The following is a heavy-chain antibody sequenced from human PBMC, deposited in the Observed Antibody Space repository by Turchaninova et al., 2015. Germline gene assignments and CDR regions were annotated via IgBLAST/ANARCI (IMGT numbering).Heavy chain of an antibody. D-gene: IGHD1-26*01. CDR1: WSSPSTTGVG. CDR3: AHKGGRWEPFDY. J-gene: IGHJ4*01. V-gene: IGHV2-5*02. Sequence: HITLQESGPPLVNSNQTLPLLCTFSWSSPSTTGVGVGWSRPPPGQALEWLALIYWDDDKRYSPSLKNRLTITKDTPKNHLVLTMTNVDSVDTATYYCAHKGGRWEPFDYWGQGALVTVSS. CDR2: IYWDDDK.